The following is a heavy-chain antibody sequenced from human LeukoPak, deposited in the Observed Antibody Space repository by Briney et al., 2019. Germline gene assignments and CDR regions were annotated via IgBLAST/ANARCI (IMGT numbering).Heavy chain of an antibody. CDR1: GASISSYY. Sequence: PSETLSLTCAVSGASISSYYWSWIRRPPGKGLEWIGYIYYSGYTNYNPSLNSRVTISVDTSKNQFSLRLSSVTAADTAMYYCARQSDSSGYYYLDYWGQGTLVTVSS. D-gene: IGHD3-22*01. CDR2: IYYSGYT. V-gene: IGHV4-59*08. CDR3: ARQSDSSGYYYLDY. J-gene: IGHJ4*02.